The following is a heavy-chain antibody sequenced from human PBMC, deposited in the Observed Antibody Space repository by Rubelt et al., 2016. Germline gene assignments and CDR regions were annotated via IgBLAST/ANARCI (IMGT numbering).Heavy chain of an antibody. J-gene: IGHJ4*02. Sequence: EVQLVESGGGLVKPGGALRLSCAASGFTFSSYSMNWVRQAPGKGLEWVSSISSGSTYIYNADSVKGRITISRANAKNSLYLQLNSLRAEDTAVCYCARDRAGGSFDYWGQGTLVTVSS. CDR2: ISSGSTYI. V-gene: IGHV3-21*01. CDR1: GFTFSSYS. CDR3: ARDRAGGSFDY. D-gene: IGHD2-8*02.